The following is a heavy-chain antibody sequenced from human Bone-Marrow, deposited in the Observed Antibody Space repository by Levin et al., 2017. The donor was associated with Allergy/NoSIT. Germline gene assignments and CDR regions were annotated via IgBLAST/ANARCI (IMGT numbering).Heavy chain of an antibody. Sequence: ASVKVSCKASGYTFTNYAMNWVRQAPGQGLEWMGWINTNTGNPTYAQGFTGRFVFSLDTSVSTAYLQVRSLEAEDTGVYYCARARTHRWAASALAQFDSWGQGTLVTVSS. CDR2: INTNTGNP. CDR3: ARARTHRWAASALAQFDS. V-gene: IGHV7-4-1*01. D-gene: IGHD5-24*01. CDR1: GYTFTNYA. J-gene: IGHJ4*02.